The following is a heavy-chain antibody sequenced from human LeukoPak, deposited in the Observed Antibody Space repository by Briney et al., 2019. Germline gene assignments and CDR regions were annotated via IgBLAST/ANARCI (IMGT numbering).Heavy chain of an antibody. V-gene: IGHV3-48*03. CDR1: GFTFRSYE. D-gene: IGHD3-9*01. J-gene: IGHJ4*02. CDR3: ARITTQVFRYFDWSSMDY. CDR2: ISSSCSTI. Sequence: WGALRLYCASSGFTFRSYEMKWVRQAPGKGLEGVSYISSSCSTIYYADSVKGRFTISRDNDKHSLYLQMNSMSAEDTVVYYCARITTQVFRYFDWSSMDYWGKGTLVTVSS.